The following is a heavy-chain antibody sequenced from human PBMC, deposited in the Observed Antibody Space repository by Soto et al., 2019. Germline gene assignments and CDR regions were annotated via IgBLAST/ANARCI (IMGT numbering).Heavy chain of an antibody. Sequence: GGPVKVSCKASGYTFTSYYMHWVRQAPGQGLEWMGIINAYDGSTSYAQKLQGRVTMTTDTSTSTAYMELRSLRSDDTAVYYCARRVRGNYYYYYMDVWGKGTTVTVSS. CDR1: GYTFTSYY. D-gene: IGHD3-10*01. CDR3: ARRVRGNYYYYYMDV. CDR2: INAYDGST. J-gene: IGHJ6*03. V-gene: IGHV1-46*01.